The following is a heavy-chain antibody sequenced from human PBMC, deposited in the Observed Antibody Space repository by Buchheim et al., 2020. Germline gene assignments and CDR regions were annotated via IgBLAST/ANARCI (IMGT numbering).Heavy chain of an antibody. CDR2: MNPNSGDT. V-gene: IGHV1-8*01. Sequence: QVQLVQSGAEVKKPGASVKVSCQASGYTFTSSDINWVRQATGLGLEWMGWMNPNSGDTGYAQKFQGRVTMTRSTSISTAYMELSSLTSEDTAVYYCARGPTYQSLGYSYYCMDVWGKGTT. D-gene: IGHD6-19*01. CDR3: ARGPTYQSLGYSYYCMDV. J-gene: IGHJ6*03. CDR1: GYTFTSSD.